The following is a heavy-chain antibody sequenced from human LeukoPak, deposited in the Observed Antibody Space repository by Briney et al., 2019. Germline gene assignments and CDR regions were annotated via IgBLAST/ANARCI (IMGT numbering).Heavy chain of an antibody. D-gene: IGHD6-19*01. CDR1: GGSISSSNW. Sequence: KPSGTLSLTCAVSGGSISSSNWWSWVRQPPGKGLEWIGEIYHSGSTNYNPSLKSRVTISVDESKNQFSLKLSSVTAADTAVYYCARRPAAVAAKGAFDIWGQGTMVTVSS. V-gene: IGHV4-4*02. CDR2: IYHSGST. J-gene: IGHJ3*02. CDR3: ARRPAAVAAKGAFDI.